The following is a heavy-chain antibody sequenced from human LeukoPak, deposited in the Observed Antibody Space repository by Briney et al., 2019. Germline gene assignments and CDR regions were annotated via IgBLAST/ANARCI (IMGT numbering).Heavy chain of an antibody. CDR2: IYYSGST. Sequence: SSEALSLTCTVSGGSISSSSYYWGWIRQPPGKGLEWIGSIYYSGSTYYNPSLKSRVTISVDTSKNQFSLKLSSVPAADTAVYYCARQAAYYDSSGRAFWGQGTLVTVSS. CDR1: GGSISSSSYY. J-gene: IGHJ4*02. CDR3: ARQAAYYDSSGRAF. D-gene: IGHD3-22*01. V-gene: IGHV4-39*01.